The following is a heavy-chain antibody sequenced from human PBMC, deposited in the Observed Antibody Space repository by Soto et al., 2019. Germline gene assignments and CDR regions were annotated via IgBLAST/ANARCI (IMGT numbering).Heavy chain of an antibody. J-gene: IGHJ4*02. CDR2: IIGSGGST. CDR1: GFTYSNYA. V-gene: IGHV3-23*01. D-gene: IGHD1-20*01. Sequence: GGSLRLSCAASGFTYSNYAMSWVRQAPGKGLEWVSGIIGSGGSTYYADSVKGRFTISRDNSKNTLYLQMRSLRAEDTAVYYCAKSLFITGINFDYWGQGTLVTVS. CDR3: AKSLFITGINFDY.